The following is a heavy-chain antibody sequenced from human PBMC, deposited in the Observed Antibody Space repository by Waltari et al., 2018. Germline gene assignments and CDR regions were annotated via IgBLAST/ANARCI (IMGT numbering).Heavy chain of an antibody. D-gene: IGHD4-17*01. V-gene: IGHV1-2*02. J-gene: IGHJ1*01. Sequence: QVQLVQSGAEVKKPGASVKVSCKASGYTFTDYYMHWVRQAPGQGLEWMGWINPKSGGTKYAEKFQGRVTMTRDTSISTAYMELSRLRSDDTAVYYCARELTVTTTAEYFQHWGQGTLITVSS. CDR3: ARELTVTTTAEYFQH. CDR1: GYTFTDYY. CDR2: INPKSGGT.